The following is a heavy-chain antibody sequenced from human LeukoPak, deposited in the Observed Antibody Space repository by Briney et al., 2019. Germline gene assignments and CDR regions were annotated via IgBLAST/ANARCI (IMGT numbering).Heavy chain of an antibody. CDR2: ISSSGSTI. J-gene: IGHJ6*02. CDR1: GFTFSDYY. CDR3: ARVSPYYYYGMDV. Sequence: GGSLRLSCAASGFTFSDYYMSWLRQAPGKGLEWVSYISSSGSTIYYADSVKGRFTISRDNAKNSLYLQMNSLRAEDTAVYYCARVSPYYYYGMDVWGQGTTVTVSS. V-gene: IGHV3-11*01.